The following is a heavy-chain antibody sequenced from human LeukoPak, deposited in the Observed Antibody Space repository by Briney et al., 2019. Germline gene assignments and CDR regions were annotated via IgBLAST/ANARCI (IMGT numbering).Heavy chain of an antibody. CDR2: IKQDGSEK. Sequence: GGSLRLSCAASGFTFSSYWMSWVRQAPGKGLEWVANIKQDGSEKYYVDSVKGRFTISRDNAKNLLYLQMNSMRAEDTAVYYCAREHSSGWLYYFDYWGQGTLVTVSS. J-gene: IGHJ4*02. CDR1: GFTFSSYW. D-gene: IGHD6-19*01. CDR3: AREHSSGWLYYFDY. V-gene: IGHV3-7*01.